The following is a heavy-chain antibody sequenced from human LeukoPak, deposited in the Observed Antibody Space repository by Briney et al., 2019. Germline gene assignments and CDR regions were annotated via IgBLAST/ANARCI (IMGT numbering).Heavy chain of an antibody. D-gene: IGHD1-26*01. CDR1: GFTFSYYD. CDR3: ARVAGSALRSGVDY. Sequence: PGGSLRLSCAASGFTFSYYDMKWVRQAPGKGLEWVSSISTSSTYIHYADSVKGRFTISRENAKNSLYLQMNSLRPEDTAVYYCARVAGSALRSGVDYWGQGTLVTVSS. CDR2: ISTSSTYI. V-gene: IGHV3-21*01. J-gene: IGHJ4*02.